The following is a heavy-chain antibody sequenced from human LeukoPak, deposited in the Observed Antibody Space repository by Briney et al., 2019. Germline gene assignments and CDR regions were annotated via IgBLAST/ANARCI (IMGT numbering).Heavy chain of an antibody. Sequence: PGGSLRLSCAASGFTFSSYSMNWVRQAPGKGLEWVSSISSSSSYIYYADSVKGRFTISRDNAKNSLYLQMNSLRAEDTAVYYCARDNCGGDCYSGVDFYYGMDVWGQGTTVTVSS. CDR2: ISSSSSYI. V-gene: IGHV3-21*04. J-gene: IGHJ6*02. CDR3: ARDNCGGDCYSGVDFYYGMDV. CDR1: GFTFSSYS. D-gene: IGHD2-21*02.